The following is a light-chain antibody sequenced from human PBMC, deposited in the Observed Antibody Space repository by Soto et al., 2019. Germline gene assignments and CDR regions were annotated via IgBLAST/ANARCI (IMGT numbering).Light chain of an antibody. J-gene: IGKJ5*01. CDR1: QGISSA. V-gene: IGKV1D-13*01. Sequence: AIQLTQSLSSLSASVGDRVTITCRASQGISSALAWYQQKPGKAPKLLIYDASSLESGVPSRFSGSGSGTDFPLTIRSLQPEDFASDTCQRFNNYPTIGQRTRLEIK. CDR2: DAS. CDR3: QRFNNYPT.